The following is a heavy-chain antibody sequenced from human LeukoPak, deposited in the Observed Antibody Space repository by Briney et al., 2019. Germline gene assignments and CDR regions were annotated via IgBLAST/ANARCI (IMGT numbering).Heavy chain of an antibody. CDR1: GYSTSSGYF. D-gene: IGHD3-10*01. V-gene: IGHV4-38-2*02. CDR3: ARVYGSGNSYYFDS. J-gene: IGHJ4*02. Sequence: PSETLSLTCTVSGYSTSSGYFWGWIRQPPGKGLEWIGTFYHRGSSYYNSSLKSRVSISVDTSKNQFSLKLSSVTAADTAVYYCARVYGSGNSYYFDSWGQGSLVTVSS. CDR2: FYHRGSS.